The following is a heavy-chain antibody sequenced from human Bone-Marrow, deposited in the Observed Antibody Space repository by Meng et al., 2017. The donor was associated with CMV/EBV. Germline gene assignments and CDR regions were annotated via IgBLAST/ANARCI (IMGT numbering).Heavy chain of an antibody. CDR1: GYTFTSYG. J-gene: IGHJ5*02. Sequence: ASVKVSCKASGYTFTSYGISWVRQAPGQGLEWMGWINPNSGGTNYAQKFQGRVTMTRDTSISTAYMELSRLRSDDTAVYYCARDFGRDEWELRGWFDPWGQGTLVTVSS. V-gene: IGHV1-2*02. CDR3: ARDFGRDEWELRGWFDP. CDR2: INPNSGGT. D-gene: IGHD1-26*01.